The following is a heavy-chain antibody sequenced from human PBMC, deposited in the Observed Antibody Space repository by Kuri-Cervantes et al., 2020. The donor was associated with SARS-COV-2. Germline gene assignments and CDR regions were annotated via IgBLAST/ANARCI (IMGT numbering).Heavy chain of an antibody. CDR2: IKQDGSEK. CDR1: GFTFSSYW. V-gene: IGHV3-7*01. Sequence: ETLSLTCAASGFTFSSYWMSWVRQAPGKGLEWVANIKQDGSEKYYVDSVKGRFTISRDNSKNTLYLQMNSLRAEDTAVYYCAKDISWELLGHAFDIWGQGTMVTVS. J-gene: IGHJ3*02. D-gene: IGHD1-26*01. CDR3: AKDISWELLGHAFDI.